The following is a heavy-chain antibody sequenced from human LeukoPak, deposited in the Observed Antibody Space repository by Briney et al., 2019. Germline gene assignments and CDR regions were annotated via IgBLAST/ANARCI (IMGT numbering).Heavy chain of an antibody. Sequence: PGRSLRLSCAASGFIFSSYGMPWVRQAPGKGLEWVAVIWYDGSNMYYGDSVKGRFTIPRDNSKNTLYLQMNSLRAEDTAVYYCARDRYSGSPDYWGQGTLVTVSS. D-gene: IGHD1-26*01. J-gene: IGHJ4*02. CDR3: ARDRYSGSPDY. CDR1: GFIFSSYG. CDR2: IWYDGSNM. V-gene: IGHV3-33*01.